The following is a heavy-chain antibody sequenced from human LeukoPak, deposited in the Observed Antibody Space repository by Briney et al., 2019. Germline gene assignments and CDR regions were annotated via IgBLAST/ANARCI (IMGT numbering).Heavy chain of an antibody. Sequence: VASVKVSCKASGYSSTSYYVHWVRQAPGQGLEWMGLINPSGSSTTYARRFQGRVTMTRDISTSTDYMELTSLTSDDTAMYYCARDNSVGETAWWFDPWGQGTLVTVSS. CDR2: INPSGSST. CDR3: ARDNSVGETAWWFDP. D-gene: IGHD1-26*01. J-gene: IGHJ5*02. CDR1: GYSSTSYY. V-gene: IGHV1-46*01.